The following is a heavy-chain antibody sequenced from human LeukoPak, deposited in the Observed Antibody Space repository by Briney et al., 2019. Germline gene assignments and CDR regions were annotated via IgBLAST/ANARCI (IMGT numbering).Heavy chain of an antibody. CDR2: INPNNGAT. CDR1: GYTFTAYY. D-gene: IGHD6-19*01. Sequence: ASVKVSCKASGYTFTAYYMHWVRQAPGQGLEWMGWINPNNGATIYAQNFQGRVTMTRDTAISTVYMELSSLRSDDTAVYYCANSAWLAPENYWGQGTLVTVSS. V-gene: IGHV1-2*02. J-gene: IGHJ4*02. CDR3: ANSAWLAPENY.